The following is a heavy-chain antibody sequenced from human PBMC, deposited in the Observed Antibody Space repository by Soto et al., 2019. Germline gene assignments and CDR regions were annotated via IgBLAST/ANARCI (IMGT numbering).Heavy chain of an antibody. CDR3: ARQVRIFGVVIIPNYFDH. J-gene: IGHJ4*02. CDR2: TSYSGTT. V-gene: IGHV4-39*01. CDR1: GGSISSTTYY. Sequence: SETLSLPCTVSGGSISSTTYYWGWIRQPPGKGLEWIGSTSYSGTTYYNPSLKSRITISMDTSKNQFSLKLSSVTAADTAVYYCARQVRIFGVVIIPNYFDHWGQGTLVTVSS. D-gene: IGHD3-3*01.